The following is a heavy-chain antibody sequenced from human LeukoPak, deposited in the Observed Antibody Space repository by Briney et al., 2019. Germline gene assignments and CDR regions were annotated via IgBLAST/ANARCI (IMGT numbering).Heavy chain of an antibody. J-gene: IGHJ4*02. V-gene: IGHV1-2*06. CDR3: TREGPGSDWATFDS. CDR1: GYTFTGYH. Sequence: GASVKVSCKASGYTFTGYHMHWVRQAPGQGLEWMGRINPNSGDTNYAQKFQGRVAMTRDTSISTAFMELTRLRSDDTAVYYCTREGPGSDWATFDSWGQGALVTVSS. D-gene: IGHD6-19*01. CDR2: INPNSGDT.